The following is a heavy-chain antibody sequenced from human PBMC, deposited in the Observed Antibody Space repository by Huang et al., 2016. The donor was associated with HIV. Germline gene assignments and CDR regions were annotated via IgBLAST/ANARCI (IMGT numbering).Heavy chain of an antibody. Sequence: QVQLQQWGAGLLRPSETLSLTCAVYGGSFSGYFGTWIRQPPGTGLEWTGEINHRESTNYNPSLKSRVTISVDTSRNQFSLTLTSVTAADTAVYYCARGQGGYYYYYMDVWGKGTTVTVSS. V-gene: IGHV4-34*01. CDR1: GGSFSGYF. CDR3: ARGQGGYYYYYMDV. CDR2: INHREST. J-gene: IGHJ6*03.